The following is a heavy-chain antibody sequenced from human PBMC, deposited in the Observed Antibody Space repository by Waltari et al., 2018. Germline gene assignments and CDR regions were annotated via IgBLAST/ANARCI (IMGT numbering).Heavy chain of an antibody. CDR2: MNPNSGNT. V-gene: IGHV1-8*01. CDR3: AKDQDDYRNNWFDP. CDR1: GYTFTSYD. D-gene: IGHD4-4*01. Sequence: QVQLVQSGAEVKKPGASVKVSCKASGYTFTSYDINWVRQATGQGLEWMGWMNPNSGNTGYAQKFQGRVTMTRNTSISTAYMELSSLRSEDTAVYYCAKDQDDYRNNWFDPWGQGTLVTVSS. J-gene: IGHJ5*02.